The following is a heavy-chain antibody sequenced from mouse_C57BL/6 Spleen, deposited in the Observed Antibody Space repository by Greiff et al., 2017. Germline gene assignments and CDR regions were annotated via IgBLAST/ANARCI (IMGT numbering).Heavy chain of an antibody. J-gene: IGHJ3*01. V-gene: IGHV1-64*01. CDR3: ARKGDYYYYGSSYPFAY. D-gene: IGHD1-1*01. Sequence: QVQLKQPGAELVKPGASVKLSCKASGYTFTSYWMHWVKQRPGQGLEWIGMIHPNSGSTNYNEKFKSKATLTVDKSSSTAYMQLSSLTSEDSAVYYCARKGDYYYYGSSYPFAYWGQGTLVTVSA. CDR2: IHPNSGST. CDR1: GYTFTSYW.